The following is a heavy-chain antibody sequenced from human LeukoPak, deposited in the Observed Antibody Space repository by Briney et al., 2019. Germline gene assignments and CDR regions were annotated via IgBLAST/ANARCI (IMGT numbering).Heavy chain of an antibody. CDR3: AKDQGGLYYYYYGMDV. Sequence: GGSLRLSCAASGFTFSSYAMSWVRQAPGKGLEWVSAISGSGGSTYYADSVKGRFTISRDNSKNTLYLQMNSLRAEDTAVYYCAKDQGGLYYYYYGMDVWGQGTTVTVSS. CDR1: GFTFSSYA. J-gene: IGHJ6*02. V-gene: IGHV3-23*01. CDR2: ISGSGGST. D-gene: IGHD3-16*01.